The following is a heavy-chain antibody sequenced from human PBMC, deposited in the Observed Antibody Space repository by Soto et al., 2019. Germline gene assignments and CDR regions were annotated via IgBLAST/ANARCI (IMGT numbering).Heavy chain of an antibody. CDR2: INADNGNT. CDR1: GYTFTSYA. J-gene: IGHJ5*02. V-gene: IGHV1-3*01. D-gene: IGHD3-3*01. Sequence: VASVKVSCKASGYTFTSYAMHWVRQAPGQRLEWMGWINADNGNTKYSQKFQGRVTITRDTSASTAYMELSSLRSEDTAVYYCAQGPIFGVVIPFDPWGQGTLVTV. CDR3: AQGPIFGVVIPFDP.